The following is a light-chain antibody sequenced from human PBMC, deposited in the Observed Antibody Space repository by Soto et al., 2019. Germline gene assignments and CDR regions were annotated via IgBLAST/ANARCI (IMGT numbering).Light chain of an antibody. CDR1: SSDVGAYNY. Sequence: QSVLTQPPSASGSPGQSVTISCTGTSSDVGAYNYVSWYQQHPGEAPKVMIYEVSKRPSGVPDRFSGSKSGNTASLTVSGLQAEDEADYYCSSYTSSSTYVFGTGTKLTVL. CDR3: SSYTSSSTYV. V-gene: IGLV2-8*01. CDR2: EVS. J-gene: IGLJ1*01.